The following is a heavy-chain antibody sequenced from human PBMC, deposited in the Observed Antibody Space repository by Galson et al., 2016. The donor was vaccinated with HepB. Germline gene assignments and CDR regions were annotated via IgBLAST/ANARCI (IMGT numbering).Heavy chain of an antibody. CDR3: ARVPPGGSGPYSTPRRYFDL. CDR1: GGSVISGRYY. J-gene: IGHJ2*01. D-gene: IGHD2-15*01. V-gene: IGHV4-61*01. CDR2: IFSNGNT. Sequence: ETLSLTCSVSGGSVISGRYYWNWIRQPPGRRLEWIGYIFSNGNTNYNSSLKGRVTISLDTSKDQFSLRLSAMTAADTAVYFCARVPPGGSGPYSTPRRYFDLWGRGTLVTVSS.